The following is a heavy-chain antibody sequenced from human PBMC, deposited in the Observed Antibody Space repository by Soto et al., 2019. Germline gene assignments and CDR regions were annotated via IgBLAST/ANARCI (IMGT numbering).Heavy chain of an antibody. CDR3: ATEIGWDREVGDY. V-gene: IGHV3-33*01. D-gene: IGHD1-26*01. J-gene: IGHJ4*02. CDR1: GFTFSSYG. Sequence: QVQLVESGGGVVQPGRSLRLSCAASGFTFSSYGMHWVRQAPGKGLEWVAVIWYDGSNKYYADSVKGRFTISRDNSKNTLDLQMNSLRAEDTAVYYCATEIGWDREVGDYWGQGTLVTVSS. CDR2: IWYDGSNK.